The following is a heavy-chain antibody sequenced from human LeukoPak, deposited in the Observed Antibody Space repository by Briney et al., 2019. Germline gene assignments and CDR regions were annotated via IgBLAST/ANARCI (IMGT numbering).Heavy chain of an antibody. CDR3: ARAPQRSYQHNWFDP. D-gene: IGHD2-21*01. CDR1: GGSLSGYY. Sequence: SETLSLTCAVYGGSLSGYYWSWIRQPPGKGLEWIGEINHSGSTNYNPSLKSRVTISVDTSKNQFSLKLSSVTAADTAVYYCARAPQRSYQHNWFDPWGQGTLVTVSS. CDR2: INHSGST. J-gene: IGHJ5*02. V-gene: IGHV4-34*01.